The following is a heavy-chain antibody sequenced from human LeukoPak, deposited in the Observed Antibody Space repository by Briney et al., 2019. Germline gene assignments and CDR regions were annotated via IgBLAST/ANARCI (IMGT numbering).Heavy chain of an antibody. J-gene: IGHJ2*01. D-gene: IGHD1-26*01. V-gene: IGHV4-38-2*02. Sequence: SETLSLTCTVSGYSISSGYYWGWIRQPPGKGLEWIGSIYHSGSTYYNPSLKSRVTISVDTSKNQFSLKLSSVTAADTAVYYCARTGWGGATDHWYFDLWGRGTLVTVSS. CDR1: GYSISSGYY. CDR2: IYHSGST. CDR3: ARTGWGGATDHWYFDL.